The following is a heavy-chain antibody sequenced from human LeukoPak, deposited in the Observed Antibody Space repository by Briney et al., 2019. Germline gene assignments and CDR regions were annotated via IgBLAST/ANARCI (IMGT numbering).Heavy chain of an antibody. D-gene: IGHD3-10*01. CDR3: AREKDYYGSGSYYGY. V-gene: IGHV1-2*02. CDR1: GYTFTGYY. Sequence: ASVTVSCKASGYTFTGYYMHWVRQAPGQGLEWMGWINPNSGGTNYAQKFQGRVTMTRDTSISTAYMELSRLRSDDTAVYYCAREKDYYGSGSYYGYWGQGTLVTVSS. J-gene: IGHJ4*02. CDR2: INPNSGGT.